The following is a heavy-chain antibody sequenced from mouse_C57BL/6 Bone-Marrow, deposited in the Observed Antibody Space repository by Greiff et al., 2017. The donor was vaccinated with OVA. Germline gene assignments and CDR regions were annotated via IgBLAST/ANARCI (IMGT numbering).Heavy chain of an antibody. CDR1: GYTFTSYG. J-gene: IGHJ4*01. CDR2: IYPRSGNT. CDR3: AREGPMVTNAMDY. Sequence: VQLVESGAELARPGASVKLSCKASGYTFTSYGISWVKQRTGQGLEWIGEIYPRSGNTYYNEKFKGKATLTADKSSSTAYMELRSLTSEDSAVYFCAREGPMVTNAMDYWGQGTSVTVSS. V-gene: IGHV1-81*01. D-gene: IGHD2-2*01.